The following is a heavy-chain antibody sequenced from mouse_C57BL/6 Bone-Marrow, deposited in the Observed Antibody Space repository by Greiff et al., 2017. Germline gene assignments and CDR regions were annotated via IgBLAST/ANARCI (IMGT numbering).Heavy chain of an antibody. J-gene: IGHJ3*01. Sequence: EVKLLESGGDLVKPGGSLKLSCAASGFTFTSYGMSWVRQTPDKRLEWVATISSGGSNTYYPDNVKGRFTLSTDNAKNTLYLQMSSLKSEDAAMYYCARQGTVAWFAYWGQGTLVNVAA. V-gene: IGHV5-6*01. CDR2: ISSGGSNT. CDR1: GFTFTSYG. CDR3: ARQGTVAWFAY. D-gene: IGHD3-3*01.